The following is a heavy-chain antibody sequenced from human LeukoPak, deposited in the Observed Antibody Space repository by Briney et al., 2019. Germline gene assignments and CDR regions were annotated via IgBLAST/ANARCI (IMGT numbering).Heavy chain of an antibody. Sequence: PSDTLSLTCAVYGGSFSGYYWSWIRHPPGKGLEWIGEINHSGSTNHNPSLKSRVTISVDTSKNQFSLKLSSVTAADTAVYYCASSKIGIAAAGPRFDPWGQGSLVTVSS. V-gene: IGHV4-34*01. J-gene: IGHJ5*02. CDR1: GGSFSGYY. D-gene: IGHD6-13*01. CDR2: INHSGST. CDR3: ASSKIGIAAAGPRFDP.